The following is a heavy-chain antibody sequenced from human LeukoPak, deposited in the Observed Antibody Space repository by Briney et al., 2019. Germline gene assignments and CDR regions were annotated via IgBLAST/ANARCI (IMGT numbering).Heavy chain of an antibody. D-gene: IGHD3-22*01. CDR2: INPNSGDT. V-gene: IGHV1-2*02. J-gene: IGHJ4*02. CDR3: ARDPYYYDSSGSFDY. Sequence: ASVKVSCKASGYTFTGYYMHWVRQAPGQGLEWMGWINPNSGDTNYAQKFQGRVTMTRDTSISTAYMELSRLRSDDTAVYYCARDPYYYDSSGSFDYWGQGTLVTVSS. CDR1: GYTFTGYY.